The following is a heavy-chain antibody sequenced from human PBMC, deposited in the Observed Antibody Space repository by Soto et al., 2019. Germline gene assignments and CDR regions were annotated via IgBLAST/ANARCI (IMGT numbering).Heavy chain of an antibody. V-gene: IGHV1-69*02. D-gene: IGHD3-22*01. J-gene: IGHJ4*02. CDR3: ARAGVEYYDSSGYYFDY. Sequence: ASVKISCKTSGGSFSSSTISWVRQAPGQGLQWMVRIIPILGIANYAQKFQGTVTITADKSTSTAYMELSSLRSEDTAVYYWARAGVEYYDSSGYYFDYWGQGTLVTVSS. CDR1: GGSFSSST. CDR2: IIPILGIA.